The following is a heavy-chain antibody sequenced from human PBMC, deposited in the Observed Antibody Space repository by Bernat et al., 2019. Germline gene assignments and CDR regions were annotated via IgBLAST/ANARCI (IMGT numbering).Heavy chain of an antibody. V-gene: IGHV3-30*02. CDR2: IRYDGSNK. J-gene: IGHJ4*02. CDR3: AKDGGSYYVDDY. Sequence: QVQLVESGGGVVQPGGSLRLSCAASGFTFSSYGMHWVRQAPGKGLEWVAFIRYDGSNKYYADSVKSRFTISRDNSKNTLYLQMNSLGDEDTAVYSCAKDGGSYYVDDYWGQGTLVTVSS. CDR1: GFTFSSYG. D-gene: IGHD1-26*01.